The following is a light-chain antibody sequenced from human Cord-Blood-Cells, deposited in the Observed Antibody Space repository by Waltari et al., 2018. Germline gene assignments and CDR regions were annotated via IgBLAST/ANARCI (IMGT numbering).Light chain of an antibody. CDR3: QQYNNWPYS. Sequence: EIVMTQSPATLSVSPGERATLSCRASQSVSSNLAWYQQKPGQAPRLLIYGASTGATGIPTRISGSGSGTEFTLTISSLQSEDFAVYYCQQYNNWPYSFGQGTKLEIK. CDR2: GAS. CDR1: QSVSSN. J-gene: IGKJ2*03. V-gene: IGKV3-15*01.